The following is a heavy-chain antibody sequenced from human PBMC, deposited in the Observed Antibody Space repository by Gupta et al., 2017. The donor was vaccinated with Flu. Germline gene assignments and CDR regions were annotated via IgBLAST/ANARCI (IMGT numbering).Heavy chain of an antibody. V-gene: IGHV4-39*01. CDR1: GGSISDTSYY. CDR3: ARRITYGKTFDY. J-gene: IGHJ4*02. D-gene: IGHD2/OR15-2a*01. Sequence: QLQLQESGPGLVKPSETLSLICTVSGGSISDTSYYWGWIRQPPGKGLEWIGNVGYSGNTFYNPSLKSRVTIYVDTSKNQFSLKLSYVNDADTAVYYCARRITYGKTFDYWGQGSLVTVSS. CDR2: VGYSGNT.